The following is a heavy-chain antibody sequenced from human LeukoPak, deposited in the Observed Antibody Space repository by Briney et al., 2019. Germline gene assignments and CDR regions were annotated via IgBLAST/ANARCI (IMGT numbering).Heavy chain of an antibody. V-gene: IGHV4-31*03. Sequence: SQTLSLTCTVSGGSISSGGYYWSWIRQHPGKGLEWIGYIYYSVSTYYNPSLKSRVTISVDTSKNQFSLKLSSVTAADTAVYYCARDSRFGELSNWGQGTLVTVSS. D-gene: IGHD3-10*02. CDR3: ARDSRFGELSN. J-gene: IGHJ4*02. CDR2: IYYSVST. CDR1: GGSISSGGYY.